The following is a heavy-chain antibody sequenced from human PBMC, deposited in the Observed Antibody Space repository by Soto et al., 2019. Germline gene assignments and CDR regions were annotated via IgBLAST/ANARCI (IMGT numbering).Heavy chain of an antibody. CDR3: ARGGEYSSSWLDY. CDR1: GYTFTSYG. Sequence: QVQLVQSGAEVKKPGASVKVSCKASGYTFTSYGMTWVRQAPGQGLEWMGWISAYNGYTNYAQKLQGRVTMTTETSTSTVYMELRSLRSDDTVLYYCARGGEYSSSWLDYWGQGTLVTVSS. V-gene: IGHV1-18*01. J-gene: IGHJ4*02. CDR2: ISAYNGYT. D-gene: IGHD6-13*01.